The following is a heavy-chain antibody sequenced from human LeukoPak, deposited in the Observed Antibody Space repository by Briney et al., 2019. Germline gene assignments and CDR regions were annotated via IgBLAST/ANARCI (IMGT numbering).Heavy chain of an antibody. Sequence: GGSLRLSCAASGFTLSTYWMSWVRQAPGKGLEWVADIKKDGSEKHYVDSVKGRFTISRDNAKNSLYLQMNSLRAEDTAVYYCAKAYDYYDSSGCDYWGQGTLVTVSS. D-gene: IGHD3-22*01. J-gene: IGHJ4*02. CDR1: GFTLSTYW. V-gene: IGHV3-7*03. CDR3: AKAYDYYDSSGCDY. CDR2: IKKDGSEK.